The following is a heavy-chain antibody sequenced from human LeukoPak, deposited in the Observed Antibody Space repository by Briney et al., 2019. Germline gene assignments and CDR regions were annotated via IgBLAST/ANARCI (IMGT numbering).Heavy chain of an antibody. V-gene: IGHV3-23*01. CDR1: GFTFSSYA. D-gene: IGHD3-22*01. J-gene: IGHJ3*01. CDR3: DYYYDSSGYPGG. Sequence: GGSLRLSCAASGFTFSSYAMSWVRQAPGKGLEWVSAISGSGGSTYYADSVKGRFTTSRDNSKNTLYLQMNSLRAEDTAVYYCDYYYDSSGYPGGWGQGTMVTVSS. CDR2: ISGSGGST.